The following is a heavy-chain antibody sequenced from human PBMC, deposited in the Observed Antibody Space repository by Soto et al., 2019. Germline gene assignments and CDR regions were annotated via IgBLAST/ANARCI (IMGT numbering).Heavy chain of an antibody. V-gene: IGHV4-31*03. Sequence: TLSLTCTVSGGSISSGGYYWSWIRQHPGKGLEWIGYIYDSGSTYYNPSLKSRGSISVDPSKNQFSLKLSSVTAADTAVYYCARGRTFGQPWGQETLVTVS. CDR3: ARGRTFGQP. CDR1: GGSISSGGYY. D-gene: IGHD3-3*01. J-gene: IGHJ5*02. CDR2: IYDSGST.